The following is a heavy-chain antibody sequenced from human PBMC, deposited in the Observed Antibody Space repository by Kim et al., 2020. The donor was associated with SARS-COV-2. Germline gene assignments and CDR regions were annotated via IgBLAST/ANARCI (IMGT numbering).Heavy chain of an antibody. CDR1: GFTFSSYW. CDR2: IKQDGSEK. Sequence: GGSLRLSCAASGFTFSSYWMSWVRQAPGKGLEWVANIKQDGSEKYYVDSVKGRFTISRDNAKNSLYLQMNSLRAEDTAVYYCARDRSSSWYYGGEASNYWGQGTLVTVSS. CDR3: ARDRSSSWYYGGEASNY. V-gene: IGHV3-7*01. J-gene: IGHJ4*02. D-gene: IGHD6-13*01.